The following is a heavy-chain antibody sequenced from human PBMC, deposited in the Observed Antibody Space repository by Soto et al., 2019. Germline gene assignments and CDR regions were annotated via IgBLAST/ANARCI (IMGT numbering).Heavy chain of an antibody. CDR2: INPNSGGT. D-gene: IGHD2-15*01. J-gene: IGHJ6*02. CDR1: GYTFTGYY. CDR3: ARAPYCSGGSCYLLDYGMDV. Sequence: ASVEVSCKXSGYTFTGYYMHWVRQAPGQGLEWMGWINPNSGGTNYAQKFQGWVTMTRDTSISTAYMELSRLRSDDTAVYYCARAPYCSGGSCYLLDYGMDVWGQGTTVTVSS. V-gene: IGHV1-2*04.